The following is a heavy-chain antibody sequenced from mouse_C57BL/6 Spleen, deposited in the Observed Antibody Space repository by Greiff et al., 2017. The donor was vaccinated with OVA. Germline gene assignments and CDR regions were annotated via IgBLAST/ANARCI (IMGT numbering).Heavy chain of an antibody. CDR2: ISYDGSN. J-gene: IGHJ2*01. Sequence: EVQVVESGPGLVKPSQSLSLTCSVTGYSITSGYYWNWIRQFPGNKLEWMGYISYDGSNNYNPSLKNRISITRDTSKNQFFLKLNSVTTEDTATYYCARGKGWLNLFDYWGQGTTLTVSS. CDR1: GYSITSGYY. D-gene: IGHD2-3*01. CDR3: ARGKGWLNLFDY. V-gene: IGHV3-6*01.